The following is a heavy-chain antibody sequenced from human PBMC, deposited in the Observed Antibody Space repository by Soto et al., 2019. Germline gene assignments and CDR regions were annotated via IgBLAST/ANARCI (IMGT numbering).Heavy chain of an antibody. CDR3: ARGQVMNYDFWSGYSPHYYYYGMDV. Sequence: ASVKVSCKASGYTFTSYDTNWVRQATGQGLEWMGWMNPNSGNTGYAQKFQGRVTMTRNTSISTAYMELSSLRSEDTAVYYCARGQVMNYDFWSGYSPHYYYYGMDVWGQGTTVTVSS. J-gene: IGHJ6*02. D-gene: IGHD3-3*01. V-gene: IGHV1-8*01. CDR1: GYTFTSYD. CDR2: MNPNSGNT.